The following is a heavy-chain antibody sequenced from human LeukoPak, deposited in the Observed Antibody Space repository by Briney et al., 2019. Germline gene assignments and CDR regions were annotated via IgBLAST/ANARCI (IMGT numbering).Heavy chain of an antibody. CDR1: GFTFDDYA. CDR2: ISWNSGSI. CDR3: AAGGGNY. J-gene: IGHJ4*02. Sequence: GGSLRLSCAASGFTFDDYAMHWVRQAPGKGLEWVSGISWNSGSIGYADSVKGRFTISRDNAKNSLYLQMNSLRAEDTALYYCAAGGGNYRGQGTLVTVSS. D-gene: IGHD1-26*01. V-gene: IGHV3-9*01.